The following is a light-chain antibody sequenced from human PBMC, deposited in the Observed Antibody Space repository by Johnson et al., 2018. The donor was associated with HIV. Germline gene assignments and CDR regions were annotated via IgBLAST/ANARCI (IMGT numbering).Light chain of an antibody. Sequence: QSVLTQSPSVSAAPGQKVTISCSGISSNIGNNYVSWYQHLPGTAPKLLIYENNKRPSGIPDRFSGSKSGTSATLGITGLQTGDEADYYCGTWESRLSAVFGTGTKVTVL. CDR1: SSNIGNNY. V-gene: IGLV1-51*02. J-gene: IGLJ1*01. CDR2: ENN. CDR3: GTWESRLSAV.